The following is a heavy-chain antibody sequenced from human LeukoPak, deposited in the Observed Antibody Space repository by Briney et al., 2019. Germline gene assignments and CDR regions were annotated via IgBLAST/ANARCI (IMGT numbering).Heavy chain of an antibody. V-gene: IGHV4-39*02. CDR1: GGSISSSIYY. J-gene: IGHJ4*02. CDR3: ARVGDGYNRNWAY. CDR2: IYYNVAT. D-gene: IGHD5-24*01. Sequence: KSSETLSLTCTVSGGSISSSIYYWGWFRQPPGKGLERIGSIYYNVATYYNSSLKSRVTISVDTSKNHLSLKLSSVTAADTAVYYCARVGDGYNRNWAYWGQGTLVTVSS.